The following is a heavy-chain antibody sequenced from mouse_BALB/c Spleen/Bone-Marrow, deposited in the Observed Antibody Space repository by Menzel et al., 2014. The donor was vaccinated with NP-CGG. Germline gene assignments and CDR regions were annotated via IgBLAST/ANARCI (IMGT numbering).Heavy chain of an antibody. D-gene: IGHD2-4*01. CDR1: GYSFTSYY. CDR3: ARAYDFLDY. CDR2: IDPFNGGT. V-gene: IGHV1S135*01. J-gene: IGHJ2*01. Sequence: VQLKQSGPELMKPGASVKISCKASGYSFTSYYMHWVKQSHGKSLEWIGYIDPFNGGTSYNQKFKGKATLTVDKSSNTDYMRLSSLTSEDSAVYYCARAYDFLDYWGQGSTLTVSS.